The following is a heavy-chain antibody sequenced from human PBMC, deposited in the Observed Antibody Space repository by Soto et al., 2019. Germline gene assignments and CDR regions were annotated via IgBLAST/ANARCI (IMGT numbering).Heavy chain of an antibody. CDR1: GFSFSNSY. D-gene: IGHD3-3*01. Sequence: EVQLVDSGGGLVQPGGSLRLSCAAYGFSFSNSYMSWVRQAPGKGLEWVANINPDGSEKYYADSVKGRFTVSRDNAENSLHLQKNRLRAEDTAVYYCARVWDFWSGYYDYWGQGTLVTVSS. V-gene: IGHV3-7*04. CDR3: ARVWDFWSGYYDY. J-gene: IGHJ4*02. CDR2: INPDGSEK.